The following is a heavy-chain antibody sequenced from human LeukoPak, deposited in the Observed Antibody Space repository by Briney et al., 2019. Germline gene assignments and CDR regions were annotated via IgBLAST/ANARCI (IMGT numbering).Heavy chain of an antibody. V-gene: IGHV1-18*01. CDR1: GYXFTSYG. CDR2: ISAYNGNT. D-gene: IGHD3-10*01. CDR3: ARGSITMVRGALAFDI. Sequence: ASVKVSCKASGYXFTSYGMSWVRQAPGQGLEWMGWISAYNGNTNYAQKLQGRVTMTTDTSTSTAYMELRSLRSDDTAVYYCARGSITMVRGALAFDIWGQGTMVTVSS. J-gene: IGHJ3*02.